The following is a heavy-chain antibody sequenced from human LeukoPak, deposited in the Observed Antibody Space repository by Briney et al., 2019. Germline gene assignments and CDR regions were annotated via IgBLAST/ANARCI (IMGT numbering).Heavy chain of an antibody. V-gene: IGHV4-34*01. D-gene: IGHD3-9*01. CDR2: INHSGST. Sequence: PSETLSLTCAVYGGSFSGYYWSWIRQPPGKGLEWIGEINHSGSTNYNPSLKSRVTISVDTSKNQFSLKLSSVTAADTAVYYCARADRLTYWFDPWGQGTLVTVSS. CDR3: ARADRLTYWFDP. J-gene: IGHJ5*02. CDR1: GGSFSGYY.